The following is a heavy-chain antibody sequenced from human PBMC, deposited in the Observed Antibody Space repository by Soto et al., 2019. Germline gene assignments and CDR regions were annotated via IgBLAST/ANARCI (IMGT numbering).Heavy chain of an antibody. V-gene: IGHV4-34*01. CDR3: QGGDF. J-gene: IGHJ4*02. D-gene: IGHD3-16*01. Sequence: QLQLQQWGAGLLKPSETLSLTCAVSGGSFRGYFWSWSRQSPDKGLEWIGEINDSGSTYYNPSFRSRLTLSVDTSKSQISLRMTSVSAADSAVYYCQGGDFWGQGTRVTVSS. CDR1: GGSFRGYF. CDR2: INDSGST.